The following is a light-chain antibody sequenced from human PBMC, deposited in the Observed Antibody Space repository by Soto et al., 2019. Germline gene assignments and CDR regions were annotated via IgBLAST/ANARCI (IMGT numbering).Light chain of an antibody. CDR2: DVS. V-gene: IGLV2-14*01. CDR3: SSYTSSSTDVV. CDR1: SSDVGGYNY. Sequence: QSALTQPVSVSGSPGQSITISCTGTSSDVGGYNYVSWYQQHPGKAPKLMIYDVSNRPSGVSNRFSGSKSGNTASLTISGLQAEDEAEYYCSSYTSSSTDVVFGGGTKLTVL. J-gene: IGLJ2*01.